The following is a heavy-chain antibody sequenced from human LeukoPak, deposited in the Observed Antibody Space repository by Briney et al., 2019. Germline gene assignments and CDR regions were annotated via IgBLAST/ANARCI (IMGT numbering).Heavy chain of an antibody. CDR1: GGSISSSSYY. J-gene: IGHJ4*02. CDR3: ARRRRDGYTLRVLYFDY. Sequence: SETLSLTCTVSGGSISSSSYYWGWIRQPPGKGLEWIGSIYYSGSTYYNPSLKSRVTISVDTSKNQFSLKLSSVTAADTAVYYCARRRRDGYTLRVLYFDYWGQGTLVTVSS. CDR2: IYYSGST. D-gene: IGHD5-24*01. V-gene: IGHV4-39*01.